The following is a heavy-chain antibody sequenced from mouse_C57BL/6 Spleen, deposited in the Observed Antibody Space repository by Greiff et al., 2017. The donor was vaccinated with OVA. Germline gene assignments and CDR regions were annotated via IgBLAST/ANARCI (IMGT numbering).Heavy chain of an antibody. CDR3: AEDWEGRFDY. V-gene: IGHV1-22*01. CDR1: GYTFTDYN. CDR2: INPNNGGT. Sequence: EVKLQESGPELVKPGASVKMSCKASGYTFTDYNMHWVKQSHGKSLEWIGYINPNNGGTSYNQKFKGKATLTVNKSSSTAYMELRSLTSEDSAVYYCAEDWEGRFDYWGQGTTLTVSS. D-gene: IGHD4-1*01. J-gene: IGHJ2*01.